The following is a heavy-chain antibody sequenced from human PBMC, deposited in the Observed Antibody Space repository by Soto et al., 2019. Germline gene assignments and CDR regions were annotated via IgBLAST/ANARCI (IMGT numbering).Heavy chain of an antibody. Sequence: QVQLQQWGAGLLKPSETLSLTCAVYGGSFSGYYWSWIRQPPGKGLEWIGEINHSGSTNYNPSLKSRVTISVDMSKNQFSLKLSSVTAADTAVYYCARGSSWYSYYYYYYMDVWGKGTTVTVSS. D-gene: IGHD6-13*01. J-gene: IGHJ6*03. CDR3: ARGSSWYSYYYYYYMDV. CDR1: GGSFSGYY. CDR2: INHSGST. V-gene: IGHV4-34*01.